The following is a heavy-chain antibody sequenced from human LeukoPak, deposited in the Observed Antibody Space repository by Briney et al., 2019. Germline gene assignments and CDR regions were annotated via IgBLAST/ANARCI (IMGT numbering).Heavy chain of an antibody. CDR2: IKQDGSEK. Sequence: GGSLRLSCAASGFTFSSYWMSWVRQAPGKGLEWVANIKQDGSEKYYVDSVKGRFTISRDDAKNSLYLQMNSLRAEDTAVYYCGSIGSSWYEDYCGQGTLVTVSS. D-gene: IGHD6-13*01. J-gene: IGHJ4*02. V-gene: IGHV3-7*01. CDR1: GFTFSSYW. CDR3: GSIGSSWYEDY.